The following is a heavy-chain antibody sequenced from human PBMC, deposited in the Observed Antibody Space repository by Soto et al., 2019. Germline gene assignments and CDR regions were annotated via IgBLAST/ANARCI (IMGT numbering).Heavy chain of an antibody. CDR1: GFTFSSYG. CDR3: ARDFGAIYAFDI. J-gene: IGHJ3*02. D-gene: IGHD3-16*01. CDR2: IWYDGSNK. Sequence: QVQLVESGGGVVQPGRSLRLSCAASGFTFSSYGMHWVRQAPGKGLEWVAVIWYDGSNKYYADSVKGRFTISRDNSKNTRYLQMNSLRAEDTAVYYCARDFGAIYAFDIWGQGTMVTVSS. V-gene: IGHV3-33*01.